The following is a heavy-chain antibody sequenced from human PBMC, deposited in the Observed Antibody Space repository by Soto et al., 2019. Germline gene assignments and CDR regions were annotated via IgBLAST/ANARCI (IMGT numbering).Heavy chain of an antibody. V-gene: IGHV3-23*01. D-gene: IGHD3-16*02. CDR1: GFTFSSYA. J-gene: IGHJ4*02. CDR2: ISGSGGST. CDR3: ASQDEYYDYVWGSYREPSQPVY. Sequence: GGSLRLSCAASGFTFSSYAMSWVRQAPGKGLEWVSAISGSGGSTYYADSVKGRFTISRDNSKNTLYLQMNSLRAEDTAVYYCASQDEYYDYVWGSYREPSQPVYWGQGTLVTVSS.